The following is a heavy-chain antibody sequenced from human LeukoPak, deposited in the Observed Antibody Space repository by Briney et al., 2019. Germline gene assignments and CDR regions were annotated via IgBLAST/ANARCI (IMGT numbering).Heavy chain of an antibody. CDR3: ARVVLGRRWLQTSYYYGMDV. Sequence: GASVKVSCKVSGYTLTELSMHWVRQAPGQGLEWMGGIIPIFGTANYAQKFQGRVTITADESTSTAYMGLSSLRSEDTAVYYCARVVLGRRWLQTSYYYGMDVWGQGTTVTVSS. CDR2: IIPIFGTA. D-gene: IGHD5-24*01. CDR1: GYTLTELS. J-gene: IGHJ6*02. V-gene: IGHV1-69*13.